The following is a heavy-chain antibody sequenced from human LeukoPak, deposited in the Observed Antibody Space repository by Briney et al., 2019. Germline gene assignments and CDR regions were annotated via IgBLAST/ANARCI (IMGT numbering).Heavy chain of an antibody. CDR3: AKDRPTVYSSSWLHFLDS. Sequence: GGSLRLSCVASGFTFSAYGMHWVRQAPGKGLEWVAVISDDGSNKYYVDSVEGRFTISRDNSKNTLYLQMNSLRADDTAVYYCAKDRPTVYSSSWLHFLDSWGQGTLVTVSS. CDR1: GFTFSAYG. V-gene: IGHV3-30*18. CDR2: ISDDGSNK. D-gene: IGHD6-13*01. J-gene: IGHJ4*02.